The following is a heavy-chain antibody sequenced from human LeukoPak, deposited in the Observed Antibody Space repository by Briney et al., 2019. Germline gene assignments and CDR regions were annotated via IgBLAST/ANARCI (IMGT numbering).Heavy chain of an antibody. Sequence: ASVKVSCKASGYAFTSYDINWVRQATGQGLEWMGWMNPNSGNTGYAQKFQGRVTITRNTSISTAYMELSSLRSEDTAVYYCARGAYCSGGSCYSNPHFDYWGQGTLVTVSS. V-gene: IGHV1-8*03. CDR3: ARGAYCSGGSCYSNPHFDY. CDR1: GYAFTSYD. D-gene: IGHD2-15*01. J-gene: IGHJ4*01. CDR2: MNPNSGNT.